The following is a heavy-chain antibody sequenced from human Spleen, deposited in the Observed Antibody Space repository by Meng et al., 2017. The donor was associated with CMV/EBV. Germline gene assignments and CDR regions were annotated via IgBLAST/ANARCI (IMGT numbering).Heavy chain of an antibody. Sequence: GGSLRLSCAGSGFTFGDFGMGWVRQGPGKGLEWVSGIPGKGTSSGYSDSVRGRFSISRDNGKSTLYLQMNSLRVEDTAVYFCVRGHKYVDYYFYGMDVWGHGTTVTVS. V-gene: IGHV3-20*04. CDR2: IPGKGTSS. CDR3: VRGHKYVDYYFYGMDV. D-gene: IGHD2-8*01. J-gene: IGHJ6*02. CDR1: GFTFGDFG.